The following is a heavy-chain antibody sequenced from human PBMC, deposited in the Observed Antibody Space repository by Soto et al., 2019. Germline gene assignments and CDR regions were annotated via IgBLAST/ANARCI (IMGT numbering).Heavy chain of an antibody. CDR1: GFTFSGYA. CDR2: ISYDGSNK. CDR3: ARAEPAGFGVMTASHYYGMDV. Sequence: VELAESGGGVVQPGRSLRLSCAASGFTFSGYALHWVRQTPGKGLEWMAVISYDGSNKYYAGSVEGRFTISRDNSKTTLFLQMNSLRTEDTAIYYCARAEPAGFGVMTASHYYGMDVWGQGTTVTVSS. J-gene: IGHJ6*02. D-gene: IGHD3-3*01. V-gene: IGHV3-30-3*01.